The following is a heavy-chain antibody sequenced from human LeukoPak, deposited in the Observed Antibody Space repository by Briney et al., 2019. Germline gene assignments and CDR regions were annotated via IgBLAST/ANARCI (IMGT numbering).Heavy chain of an antibody. V-gene: IGHV3-23*01. Sequence: PGGSLRLSCAASGFTFSNFAMTWVRQAPGKGLEWVSVISGRGGTPYYADSVKGRCTISRDNSRDTLSLQVNNLRAEDTAVYYCAKDREPYFDSSGYPLFFDYWGQGALVTVSS. J-gene: IGHJ4*02. CDR2: ISGRGGTP. CDR1: GFTFSNFA. CDR3: AKDREPYFDSSGYPLFFDY. D-gene: IGHD3-22*01.